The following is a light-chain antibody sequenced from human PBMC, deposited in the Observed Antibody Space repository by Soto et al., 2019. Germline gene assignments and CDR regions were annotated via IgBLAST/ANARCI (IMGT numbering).Light chain of an antibody. Sequence: QSVLTQPPSASGSPGQSVTISCTGTSSDVGGYNYVSWYQQHPGKAPKLMIYEVSKRPSGVPDRFSGSKSGNTASLTVSGLQAEDEGDYYCSSYAGSNNLIFGGGTKLTVL. V-gene: IGLV2-8*01. CDR2: EVS. CDR1: SSDVGGYNY. CDR3: SSYAGSNNLI. J-gene: IGLJ2*01.